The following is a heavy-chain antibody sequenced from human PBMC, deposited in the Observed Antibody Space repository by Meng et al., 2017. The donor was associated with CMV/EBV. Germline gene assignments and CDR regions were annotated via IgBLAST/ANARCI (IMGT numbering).Heavy chain of an antibody. CDR1: GYTFTAYY. Sequence: QGQRVQCGGEGKKAGAPMEAPWKASGYTFTAYYMHGVRQAPGQGLEWMGWINPNSGGTNYAQKFQGRVTMTRDTSTSTVYMELSSLRSEDTAVYYCARWGPIAVAGHPVFDYWGQGTLVTVSS. CDR2: INPNSGGT. V-gene: IGHV1-2*02. D-gene: IGHD6-19*01. J-gene: IGHJ4*02. CDR3: ARWGPIAVAGHPVFDY.